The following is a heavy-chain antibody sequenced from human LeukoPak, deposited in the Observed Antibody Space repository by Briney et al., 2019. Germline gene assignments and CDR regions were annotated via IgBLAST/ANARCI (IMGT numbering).Heavy chain of an antibody. CDR2: IYYGVSA. CDR3: ARHLKHNDFWSGYFS. V-gene: IGHV4-39*01. Sequence: PSETLSLTCIVSGGSISSTTYYWGWIRQPPGKGLEWIGSIYYGVSAYYNPSLKSRVTISVDTSKNQFSLKLSSVTAADTAVYYCARHLKHNDFWSGYFSWGQGTLVTVSS. CDR1: GGSISSTTYY. J-gene: IGHJ5*02. D-gene: IGHD3-3*01.